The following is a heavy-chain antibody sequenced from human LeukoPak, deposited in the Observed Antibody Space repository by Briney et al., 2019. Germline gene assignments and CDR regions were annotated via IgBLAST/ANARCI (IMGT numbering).Heavy chain of an antibody. J-gene: IGHJ4*01. V-gene: IGHV5-51*01. D-gene: IGHD2-2*01. CDR2: IYPGDSDT. Sequence: GESLKISCKGSGYSFTRYWIGWVRQMPGKGLEWMGIIYPGDSDTRYSPSFQGQVTISADKSSSTAYLHWSSLKASDTAMYFCVRQRVEPDVVVVPTAMGDHWGQGTLVTVSS. CDR1: GYSFTRYW. CDR3: VRQRVEPDVVVVPTAMGDH.